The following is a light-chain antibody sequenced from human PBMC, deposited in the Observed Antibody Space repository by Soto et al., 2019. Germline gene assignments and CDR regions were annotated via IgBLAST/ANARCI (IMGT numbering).Light chain of an antibody. V-gene: IGKV3-11*01. CDR3: QQRGKWPRT. CDR1: QSVGSN. CDR2: DAS. J-gene: IGKJ1*01. Sequence: TQSPSSLSVSPGEGATLSCRASQSVGSNFAWYQQKPGHPPRLLIYDASNRATGIPARFSGSGSGTDFTLTISSLEPEDFAVYYCQQRGKWPRTFGQGTKVDIK.